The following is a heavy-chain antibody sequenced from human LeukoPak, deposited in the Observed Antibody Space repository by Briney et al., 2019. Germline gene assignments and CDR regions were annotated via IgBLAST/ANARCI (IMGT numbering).Heavy chain of an antibody. CDR3: ARHALYGFWSASDY. D-gene: IGHD3-3*01. Sequence: PSQTLSLTCTVSGGSISSGDYYWSWIRQPPGKGLEWVGYIYYSGSTYYNPSLKSRVTISVDTSKNQFSLKLSSVTAAATAVYYRARHALYGFWSASDYWGQGTLVDVSS. J-gene: IGHJ4*02. CDR2: IYYSGST. V-gene: IGHV4-30-4*08. CDR1: GGSISSGDYY.